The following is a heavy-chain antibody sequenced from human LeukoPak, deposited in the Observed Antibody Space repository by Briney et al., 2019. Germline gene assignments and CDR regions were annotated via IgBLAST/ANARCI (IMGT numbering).Heavy chain of an antibody. CDR1: GFTFSSYG. V-gene: IGHV3-33*08. Sequence: PGGPLRLSCAASGFTFSSYGMHWVRQAPGKGLEWVAVIWYDGSNEYYADSVKGRFTISRDNSKNTLYLQMNSLRAEDTAVYYCARDKSSSGWHYFDFWGQGTLVTVSS. CDR2: IWYDGSNE. J-gene: IGHJ4*02. D-gene: IGHD6-19*01. CDR3: ARDKSSSGWHYFDF.